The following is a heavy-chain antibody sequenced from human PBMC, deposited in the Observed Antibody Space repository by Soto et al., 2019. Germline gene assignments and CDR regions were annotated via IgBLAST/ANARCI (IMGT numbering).Heavy chain of an antibody. J-gene: IGHJ5*02. CDR1: GFHFNDYY. Sequence: QVQLVQSGGGLVRPGGSLTLSCAASGFHFNDYYMSWIRQAPGKGLEWVADINSSGTTTHYVDSVNGRFTISRDNTKKSLYLHMSSLRVDDTVTYYCARDAWGGPSGQGTLVTVSS. V-gene: IGHV3-11*01. D-gene: IGHD3-10*01. CDR2: INSSGTTT. CDR3: ARDAWGGP.